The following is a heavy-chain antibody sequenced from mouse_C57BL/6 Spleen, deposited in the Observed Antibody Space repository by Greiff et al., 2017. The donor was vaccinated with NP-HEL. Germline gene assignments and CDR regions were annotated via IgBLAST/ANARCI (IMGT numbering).Heavy chain of an antibody. Sequence: EVQLQQSGPELVKPGASVKMSCKASGYTFTDYNMHWVKQSHGKSLEWIGYINPNNGGTSYNQKFKGKATLTVNKSYSTAYMELRSLTSEDSAVYYCARGRGYDYDEIESWFAYWGQGTLVTVSA. D-gene: IGHD2-4*01. V-gene: IGHV1-22*01. J-gene: IGHJ3*01. CDR1: GYTFTDYN. CDR2: INPNNGGT. CDR3: ARGRGYDYDEIESWFAY.